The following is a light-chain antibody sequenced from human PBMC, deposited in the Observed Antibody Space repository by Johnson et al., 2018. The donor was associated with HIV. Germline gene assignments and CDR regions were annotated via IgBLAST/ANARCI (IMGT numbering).Light chain of an antibody. J-gene: IGLJ1*01. V-gene: IGLV1-51*02. CDR2: RNN. CDR3: GAWDSRRSVCV. CDR1: SSNIGNNY. Sequence: QSVLTQPPSVSAAPGQKVTISCSGSSSNIGNNYVSWYQQLPGTAPTLLIYRNNQRPSGVPDRFSGSRSGTSATLAITGLQTGDEADYYCGAWDSRRSVCVCGPGTKVTVL.